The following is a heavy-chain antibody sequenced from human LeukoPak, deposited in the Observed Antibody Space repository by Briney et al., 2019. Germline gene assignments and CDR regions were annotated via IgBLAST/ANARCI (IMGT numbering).Heavy chain of an antibody. D-gene: IGHD3-10*01. V-gene: IGHV4-38-2*02. CDR3: ARMGTMVRGVDY. J-gene: IGHJ4*02. Sequence: SETLSLTCTVSGYSISNSYYWGWIRQPPGKGLEWIGSIYHSGNTYYNPSLKSRITISVDTSKNQFSLKLSSVTAADTAVYYCARMGTMVRGVDYWGQGTLVTVSS. CDR2: IYHSGNT. CDR1: GYSISNSYY.